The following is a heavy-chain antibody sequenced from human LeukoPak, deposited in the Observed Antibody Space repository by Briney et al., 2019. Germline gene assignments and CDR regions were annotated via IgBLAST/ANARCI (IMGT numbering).Heavy chain of an antibody. CDR3: ARDLAEPFYYGIDV. D-gene: IGHD3-3*02. CDR1: GGSISSYY. CDR2: IYYSGST. V-gene: IGHV4-59*01. J-gene: IGHJ6*02. Sequence: SETLSLTCTVSGGSISSYYWSWIRQPPGKGLEWIGYIYYSGSTNYNPSLKSRVTISVDTSKNQFSLKLSSVTAADTAVYYCARDLAEPFYYGIDVWGQGTTVTVSS.